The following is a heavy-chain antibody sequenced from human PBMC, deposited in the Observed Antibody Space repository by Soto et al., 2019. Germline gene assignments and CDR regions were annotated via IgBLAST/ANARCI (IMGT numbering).Heavy chain of an antibody. CDR1: GYTFTSYG. D-gene: IGHD2-21*02. CDR2: ISGYNGNT. J-gene: IGHJ4*02. V-gene: IGHV1-18*04. Sequence: ASVKVSCKASGYTFTSYGISWVRQAPGQGLGWMGWISGYNGNTNYAQKLQGRVTMTTDTSTSTAYMELRSLRSDDTAVYYCARRDCGGDCYQAGFDYWGQGTLVTVSS. CDR3: ARRDCGGDCYQAGFDY.